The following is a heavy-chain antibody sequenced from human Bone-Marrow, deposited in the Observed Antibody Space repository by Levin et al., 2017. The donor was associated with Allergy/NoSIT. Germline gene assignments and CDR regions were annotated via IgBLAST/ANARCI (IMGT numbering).Heavy chain of an antibody. CDR3: ARDGPLVDPPPSWGFDP. CDR1: GFTFSVYW. CDR2: IKGDGSAT. Sequence: TGGSLRLSCAASGFTFSVYWMSWVRQAPGKGLEWLANIKGDGSATKYVDSVKGRFTISRDNAKNSLFLQMNSPRADDTAVYYCARDGPLVDPPPSWGFDPWGQGTLVSVSS. J-gene: IGHJ5*02. V-gene: IGHV3-7*04. D-gene: IGHD2-2*01.